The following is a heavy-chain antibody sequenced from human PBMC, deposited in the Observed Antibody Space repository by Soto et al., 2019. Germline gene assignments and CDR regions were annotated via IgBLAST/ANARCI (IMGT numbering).Heavy chain of an antibody. CDR1: GFTFSSYS. CDR2: ISSSSSYI. D-gene: IGHD5-18*01. CDR3: ARDQPGYSYGYGLGY. V-gene: IGHV3-21*01. Sequence: EVQQVESGGGLVKPGGSPRLSCAASGFTFSSYSMNWVRQAPGKGLEWVSSISSSSSYIYYADSVKGRFTISRDNAKNSLYLQMNSLRAEDTAVYYCARDQPGYSYGYGLGYWGQGTLVTVSS. J-gene: IGHJ4*02.